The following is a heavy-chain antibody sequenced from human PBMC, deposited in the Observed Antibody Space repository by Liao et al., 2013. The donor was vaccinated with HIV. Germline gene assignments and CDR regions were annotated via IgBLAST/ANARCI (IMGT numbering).Heavy chain of an antibody. CDR3: ARDKGSRWGSDGFDI. CDR1: GDSFSSDNDY. CDR2: VYIRGNT. J-gene: IGHJ3*02. Sequence: QLQLRESGPGLVKPSQTLSLTCAVSGDSFSSDNDYFHWIRQPAGRGLEWIGRVYIRGNTNYNPSFRSRVTISVDTSKKEVSLKLTSVTAADTAVYYCARDKGSRWGSDGFDIWGQGTMVTVSS. D-gene: IGHD6-13*01. V-gene: IGHV4-61*02.